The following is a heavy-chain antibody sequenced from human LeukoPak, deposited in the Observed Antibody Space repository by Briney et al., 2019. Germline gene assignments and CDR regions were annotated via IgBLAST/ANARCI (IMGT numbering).Heavy chain of an antibody. CDR3: ARSYSSSWYSAFDI. CDR1: GFTFSSYS. V-gene: IGHV3-21*01. J-gene: IGHJ3*02. Sequence: GGSLRLSCAASGFTFSSYSVNWVRQAPGKGLEWVSSISSSSSYIYYADSVKGRFTISRDNAKNSLYLQMNSLRAEDTAVYYCARSYSSSWYSAFDIWGQGTMVTVSS. CDR2: ISSSSSYI. D-gene: IGHD6-13*01.